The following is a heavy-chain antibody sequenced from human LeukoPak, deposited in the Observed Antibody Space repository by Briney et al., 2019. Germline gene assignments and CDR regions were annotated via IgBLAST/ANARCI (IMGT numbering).Heavy chain of an antibody. J-gene: IGHJ3*02. CDR3: AKEAGIAVAGSGLDAFDI. Sequence: GGSLRLSCAASGFTFRNYAMHWVRQAPGKGLEWVAAISYDGSDKYYADSVKGRFTISRDNSKNTLFLQMNSLRAEDTAVYYCAKEAGIAVAGSGLDAFDIWGQGTMVTVSS. CDR1: GFTFRNYA. D-gene: IGHD6-19*01. CDR2: ISYDGSDK. V-gene: IGHV3-30*04.